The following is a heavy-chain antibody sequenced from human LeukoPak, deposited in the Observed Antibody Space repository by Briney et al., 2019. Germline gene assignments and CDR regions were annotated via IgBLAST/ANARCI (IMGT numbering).Heavy chain of an antibody. CDR3: ARDMSGSYFD. V-gene: IGHV4-30-2*01. Sequence: SQTLSLTCAVSGGSISSGGYSWSWIRQPPGKGLEWIGYIYHSGSTYYNPSLKSRVTISVDRSKNQFSLKLSSVTAADTAVYYCARDMSGSYFDWGQGTLVTVSS. CDR1: GGSISSGGYS. J-gene: IGHJ4*02. D-gene: IGHD1-26*01. CDR2: IYHSGST.